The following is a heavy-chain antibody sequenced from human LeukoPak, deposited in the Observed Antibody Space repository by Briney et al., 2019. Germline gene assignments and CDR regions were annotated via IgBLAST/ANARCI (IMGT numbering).Heavy chain of an antibody. J-gene: IGHJ5*02. CDR2: INHDGTGT. CDR1: GW. D-gene: IGHD3-10*01. V-gene: IGHV3-74*01. CDR3: ARDIGYPSGGLLGLFDP. Sequence: GGSLRLSCAASGWMHWVRQAPGKGLVWVSGINHDGTGTYYADSVKGRFTISRDNAKNTLYLQMNSLRAEDTAVYYCARDIGYPSGGLLGLFDPWGQGTLVTVSS.